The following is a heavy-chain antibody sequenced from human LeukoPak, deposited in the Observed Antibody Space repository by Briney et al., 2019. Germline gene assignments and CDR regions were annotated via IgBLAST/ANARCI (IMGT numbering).Heavy chain of an antibody. Sequence: SETLSLTCGVSGYSISRGYYWAWIRQPPGKGLEWIGTIYHIGSTYYTPSLGSRVTISVDTSKNEFSLNLKSGTAADTAVYYCARAGWIITSGIDYWGQGALVTVSS. V-gene: IGHV4-38-2*01. CDR3: ARAGWIITSGIDY. CDR1: GYSISRGYY. D-gene: IGHD3-10*01. CDR2: IYHIGST. J-gene: IGHJ4*02.